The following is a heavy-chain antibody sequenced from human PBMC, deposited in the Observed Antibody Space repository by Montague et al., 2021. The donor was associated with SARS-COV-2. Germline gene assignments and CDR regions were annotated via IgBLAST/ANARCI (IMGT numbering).Heavy chain of an antibody. CDR2: ILYNGTA. J-gene: IGHJ5*02. Sequence: SETLSLTCSVSGSSLRGYFWSWVRHPPGQRMEWIGYILYNGTATSSPDLWRQLTMSVDMSRTQFPLELRSVTVTATAYSFCTSGNGWYQPWGRGTLVTVSS. D-gene: IGHD2-8*01. CDR1: GSSLRGYF. V-gene: IGHV4-59*08. CDR3: TSGNGWYQP.